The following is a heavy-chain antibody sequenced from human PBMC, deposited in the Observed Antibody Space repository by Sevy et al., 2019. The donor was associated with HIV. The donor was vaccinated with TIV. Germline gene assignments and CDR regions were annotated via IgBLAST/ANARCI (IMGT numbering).Heavy chain of an antibody. J-gene: IGHJ4*02. CDR1: GFTFSSYS. D-gene: IGHD2-15*01. V-gene: IGHV3-48*02. CDR2: ISSSSSTI. CDR3: ARDPPEGDCSGGSCYSLDAHYDYGDY. Sequence: GGSLRLSCAASGFTFSSYSMNWVRQAPGKGLEWVSYISSSSSTIYYADSVKGRFPISRDNAKNSLYLQMNSLRDEDTAVYYCARDPPEGDCSGGSCYSLDAHYDYGDYWGQGTLVTVSS.